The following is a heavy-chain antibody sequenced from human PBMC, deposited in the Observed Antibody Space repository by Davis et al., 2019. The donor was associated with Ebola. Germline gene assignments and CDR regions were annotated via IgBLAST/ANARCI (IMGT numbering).Heavy chain of an antibody. CDR2: ITPFNGNT. V-gene: IGHV1-45*02. CDR3: ASTGPQLYNWFDP. J-gene: IGHJ5*02. Sequence: SVKVSCKASGYTFTYRYLHWVRQAPGQALEWMGWITPFNGNTNYAQKFQDRVTITRDRSMSTAYMELSSLRSEDTAMYYCASTGPQLYNWFDPWGQGTLVTVSS. CDR1: GYTFTYRY.